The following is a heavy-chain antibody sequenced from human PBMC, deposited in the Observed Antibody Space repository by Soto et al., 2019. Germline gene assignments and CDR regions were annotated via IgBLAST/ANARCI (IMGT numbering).Heavy chain of an antibody. V-gene: IGHV4-61*01. CDR3: ASDIVVVVAATPGNWFDP. D-gene: IGHD2-15*01. J-gene: IGHJ5*02. CDR2: IYYSGST. CDR1: GGSVSSGSYY. Sequence: PSETLSLTCTVSGGSVSSGSYYWSWIRQPPGKGLEWIGYIYYSGSTNYNPSLKSRVTISVDTSKNQFSLKLSSVTAADTAVYYCASDIVVVVAATPGNWFDPWGQGTLVTVSS.